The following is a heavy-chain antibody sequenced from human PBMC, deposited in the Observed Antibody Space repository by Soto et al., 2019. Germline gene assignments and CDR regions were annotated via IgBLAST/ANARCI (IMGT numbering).Heavy chain of an antibody. D-gene: IGHD4-17*01. CDR2: ISGSGGSS. CDR1: GFTFRSYA. J-gene: IGHJ5*02. V-gene: IGHV3-23*01. CDR3: AKDPHGDYLLNWSDP. Sequence: PGGSLRLSCAASGFTFRSYAMSWVRQAPGKGLEWVSAISGSGGSSHYADSVKGRFTISRDNSKNTLYLQMNSLRAEDTAVYYCAKDPHGDYLLNWSDPWGQGTLVTVSS.